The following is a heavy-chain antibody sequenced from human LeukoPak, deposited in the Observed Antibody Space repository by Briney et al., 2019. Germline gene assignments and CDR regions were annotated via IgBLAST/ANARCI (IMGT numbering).Heavy chain of an antibody. CDR1: GGSISSSSYY. CDR3: ARGSGIAAAGIVY. CDR2: IYYSGST. V-gene: IGHV4-39*07. J-gene: IGHJ4*02. D-gene: IGHD6-13*01. Sequence: PSETLSLTCTVSGGSISSSSYYWGWIRQPPGKGLEWIGSIYYSGSTYYNPSLKSRVTISVDKSKNQFSLKLSSVTAADTAVYYCARGSGIAAAGIVYWGQGTLVTVSS.